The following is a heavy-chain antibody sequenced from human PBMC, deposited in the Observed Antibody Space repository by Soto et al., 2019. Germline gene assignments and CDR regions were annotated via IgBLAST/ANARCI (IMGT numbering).Heavy chain of an antibody. CDR3: ARRGDRSEY. V-gene: IGHV5-10-1*01. Sequence: EVQLVQSGAEVKKPGESLRISCRGYVYSVTSYWINWVRQMPGKGLEGMGSIDRSESYTNYSPSFQGHVTISADKSINTAYLQWSSLKASDTAMYYCARRGDRSEYWGQGTLFTVSS. CDR2: IDRSESYT. D-gene: IGHD2-15*01. J-gene: IGHJ4*02. CDR1: VYSVTSYW.